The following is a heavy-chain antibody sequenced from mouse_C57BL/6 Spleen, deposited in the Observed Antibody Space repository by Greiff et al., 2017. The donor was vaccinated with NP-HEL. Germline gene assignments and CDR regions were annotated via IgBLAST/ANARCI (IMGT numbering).Heavy chain of an antibody. V-gene: IGHV1-52*01. Sequence: QVQLKQPGAELVRPGSSVKLSCKASGYTFTSYWMHWVKQRPIHGLEWIGNIDPSDSETHYNQKFKDKATLTVDKSSSTADMQLSSLTSEDSAVYYCARSGDYGNYERFAYWGQGTLVTVSA. CDR3: ARSGDYGNYERFAY. CDR2: IDPSDSET. J-gene: IGHJ3*01. D-gene: IGHD2-1*01. CDR1: GYTFTSYW.